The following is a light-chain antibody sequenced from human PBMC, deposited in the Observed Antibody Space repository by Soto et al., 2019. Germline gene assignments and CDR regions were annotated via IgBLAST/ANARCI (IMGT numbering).Light chain of an antibody. J-gene: IGKJ2*01. CDR1: QSVSSA. Sequence: EIVMTLSPATLSVSPGERVTLSCRASQSVSSALAWYQQKPGQAPRLLIYAASTRATGIPGRFSGSGSGTEFTLAISSLQSEDFAVYYCQQYIKWPPTFTFGQGTKLEIK. CDR2: AAS. CDR3: QQYIKWPPTFT. V-gene: IGKV3-15*01.